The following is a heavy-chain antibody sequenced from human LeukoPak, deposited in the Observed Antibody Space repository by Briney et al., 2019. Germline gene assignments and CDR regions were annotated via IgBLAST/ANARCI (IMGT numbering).Heavy chain of an antibody. J-gene: IGHJ4*02. CDR2: IYWNDDK. CDR3: AHSPRPLVRIDY. Sequence: SGPTLVNPTQTLTLTCTFSGFSPSTSGVGVGWIRQPPGKALEWLALIYWNDDKRYSPSLKSRLTITKDTSKNQVVLTMTNMDXXDTATYYCAHSPRPLVRIDYWGQGTLVTVSS. D-gene: IGHD6-13*01. V-gene: IGHV2-5*01. CDR1: GFSPSTSGVG.